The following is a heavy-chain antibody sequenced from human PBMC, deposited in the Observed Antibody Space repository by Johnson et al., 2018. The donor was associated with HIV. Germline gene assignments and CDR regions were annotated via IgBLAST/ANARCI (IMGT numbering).Heavy chain of an antibody. CDR3: ARRFYDSRGAGFDI. J-gene: IGHJ3*02. CDR1: GFTFSSYA. Sequence: QMQLVGSGGGVVQPGRSLRLSCAASGFTFSSYAMHWVRQAPGKGLEWVAVISYDGSNKYYADSVKGRFTISRDNSKNTLYLQMGSLRAEDMAVYYCARRFYDSRGAGFDIWGQGTMVTVSS. D-gene: IGHD3-22*01. V-gene: IGHV3-30*14. CDR2: ISYDGSNK.